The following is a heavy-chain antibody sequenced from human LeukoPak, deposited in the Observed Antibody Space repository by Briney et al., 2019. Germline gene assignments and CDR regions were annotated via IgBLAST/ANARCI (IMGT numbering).Heavy chain of an antibody. D-gene: IGHD3-22*01. CDR1: GVSISSATYY. V-gene: IGHV4-61*02. CDR3: ARDFRDSSGYYYPYYFDY. CDR2: IDISGST. J-gene: IGHJ4*02. Sequence: SETLCLTCTASGVSISSATYYWDWLRPPAGKGLEWIGRIDISGSTNYNPFLKSRVTISLDTSKNQFSLNLSSVTAADTAVYYCARDFRDSSGYYYPYYFDYWGQGTLVTVSS.